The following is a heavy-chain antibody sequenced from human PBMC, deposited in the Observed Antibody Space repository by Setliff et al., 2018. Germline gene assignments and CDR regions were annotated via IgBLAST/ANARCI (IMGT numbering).Heavy chain of an antibody. J-gene: IGHJ4*02. Sequence: GGSLRLSCLASGFSFSNTKMSWIRQAPGKGLEWVCRIKSAADGGTIEYAAAVNGRFTVSRDDSKNTLFLQMNSLKTEDTALYYCTTDWSRGDSGNYLRLDYWGPGTLVTVSS. D-gene: IGHD3-10*01. CDR3: TTDWSRGDSGNYLRLDY. CDR1: GFSFSNTK. V-gene: IGHV3-15*01. CDR2: IKSAADGGTI.